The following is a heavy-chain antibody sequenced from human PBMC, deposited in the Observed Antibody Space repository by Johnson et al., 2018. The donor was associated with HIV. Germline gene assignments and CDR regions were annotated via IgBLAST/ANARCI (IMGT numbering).Heavy chain of an antibody. CDR2: ISFDGREK. V-gene: IGHV3-30*04. CDR3: AREGGIAAAGTDAFDI. J-gene: IGHJ3*02. D-gene: IGHD6-13*01. CDR1: GFIFSNYP. Sequence: VQLVESGGGVVQPGRSLRLSCPASGFIFSNYPMHWVRQAPGKGLEWVAVISFDGREKYYVDSVKGRLTISRDNAKNSLYLQMNSLRAEDTAVYYWAREGGIAAAGTDAFDIWGQGTMVTVSS.